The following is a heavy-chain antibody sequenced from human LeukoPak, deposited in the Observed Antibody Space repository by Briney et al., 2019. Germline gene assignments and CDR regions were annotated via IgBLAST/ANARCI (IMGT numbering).Heavy chain of an antibody. J-gene: IGHJ3*02. D-gene: IGHD3-16*01. CDR2: IKQDGSEK. CDR1: GFTFSSYW. Sequence: PGGSLRLSCAASGFTFSSYWMSWVRQAPGKGLEWVANIKQDGSEKYYVDSVKGRFTISRDNAKNSLYLQMNSLRAEDTAVYYCARGFGGSHDAFDIWGQGTMVTVSS. CDR3: ARGFGGSHDAFDI. V-gene: IGHV3-7*01.